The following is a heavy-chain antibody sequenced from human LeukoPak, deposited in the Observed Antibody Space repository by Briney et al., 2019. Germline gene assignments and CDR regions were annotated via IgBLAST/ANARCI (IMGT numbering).Heavy chain of an antibody. CDR2: ISYAGSNK. J-gene: IGHJ4*02. CDR1: GFTFSSYA. D-gene: IGHD4-23*01. CDR3: ARGATVVILSTFDY. Sequence: GRSLRLSCAASGFTFSSYAMHWVRQAPGKGLEWVAVISYAGSNKYYADSVKGRFTISRDNSKNTLYLQMNSLRAEDTAVYYCARGATVVILSTFDYWGQGTLVTVSS. V-gene: IGHV3-30-3*01.